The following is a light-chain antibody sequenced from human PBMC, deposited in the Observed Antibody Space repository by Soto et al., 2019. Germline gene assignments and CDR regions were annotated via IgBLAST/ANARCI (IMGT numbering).Light chain of an antibody. Sequence: EIVLTQSPGTLSLSPGERATLSCRASQSVSSSYLAWYQQKLGQAPRLLIYGASSRATGIPDRFSGSGSGTDFTLSICRLEPEDFAGYYCQQYGRSPLLTFGGGTKVEIK. CDR2: GAS. CDR1: QSVSSSY. V-gene: IGKV3-20*01. CDR3: QQYGRSPLLT. J-gene: IGKJ4*01.